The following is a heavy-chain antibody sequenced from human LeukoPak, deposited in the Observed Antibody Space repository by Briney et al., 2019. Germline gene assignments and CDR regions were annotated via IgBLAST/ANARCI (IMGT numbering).Heavy chain of an antibody. CDR3: AVLGGYNYASEYFDS. Sequence: VASVKVSCKASGGTFSSYAISWVRQAPGQGLEWMGGIIPIFGTANYAQKFQGRVTITADESTSTAYMELSSLRSEDTAVYYCAVLGGYNYASEYFDSWGQGTLVTVSS. J-gene: IGHJ4*02. D-gene: IGHD5-18*01. CDR2: IIPIFGTA. V-gene: IGHV1-69*13. CDR1: GGTFSSYA.